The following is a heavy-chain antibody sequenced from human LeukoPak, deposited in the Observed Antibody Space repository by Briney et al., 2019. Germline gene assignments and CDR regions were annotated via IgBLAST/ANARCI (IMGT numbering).Heavy chain of an antibody. Sequence: GGSLRLSCAASGFTFSSYAMPWVRQAPGKGLEWVAVISYDGSNKYYADSVKGRFTISRDNSKNTLYLQMNSLRAEDTAVYYCARALIRSSTRNWFDPWGQGTLVTVSS. J-gene: IGHJ5*02. CDR1: GFTFSSYA. CDR3: ARALIRSSTRNWFDP. D-gene: IGHD2-2*01. V-gene: IGHV3-30-3*01. CDR2: ISYDGSNK.